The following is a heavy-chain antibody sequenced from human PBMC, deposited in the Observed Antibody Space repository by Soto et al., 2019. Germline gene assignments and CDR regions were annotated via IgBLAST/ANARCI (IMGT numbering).Heavy chain of an antibody. CDR3: ERSIAVAGLDY. J-gene: IGHJ4*02. CDR1: GFTFSTYA. CDR2: ISNDESKK. Sequence: PGGSLRLSCAASGFTFSTYAVHWVRQAPGKGLEWVAVISNDESKKYYANSVKGRFTISRDNSNNTGYLQMNSLRREDTAIYYCERSIAVAGLDYWGQGTMVTVYS. D-gene: IGHD6-19*01. V-gene: IGHV3-30-3*01.